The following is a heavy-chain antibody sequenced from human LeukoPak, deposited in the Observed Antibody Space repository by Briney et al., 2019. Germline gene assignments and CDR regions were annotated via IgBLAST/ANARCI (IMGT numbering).Heavy chain of an antibody. J-gene: IGHJ4*02. CDR2: INPSGGST. D-gene: IGHD1-14*01. CDR1: GYTFTSYY. CDR3: ARDHPLGTFDY. V-gene: IGHV1-46*01. Sequence: GASVKVSCKASGYTFTSYYMHWVRQAPGQGLEWMEIINPSGGSTSYAQKFQGRVTMTRDTSTSTVYMEPSSLRSEDTAVYYCARDHPLGTFDYWGQGTLVTVSS.